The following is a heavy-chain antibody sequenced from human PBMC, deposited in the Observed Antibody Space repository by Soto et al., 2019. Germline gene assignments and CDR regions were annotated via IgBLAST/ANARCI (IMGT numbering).Heavy chain of an antibody. D-gene: IGHD3-9*01. Sequence: EVQLLESGGHLIQPGESLRLSCAASGFSFSGYTMNWVRQAQGKGLDWLSGINGGGGTTYYADSVKGRFTISRDDSKNILYLQMNSPRAEDTAIYYCAKDRHPDGIWTFDYWGRETLVTVSS. J-gene: IGHJ4*02. V-gene: IGHV3-23*01. CDR3: AKDRHPDGIWTFDY. CDR2: INGGGGTT. CDR1: GFSFSGYT.